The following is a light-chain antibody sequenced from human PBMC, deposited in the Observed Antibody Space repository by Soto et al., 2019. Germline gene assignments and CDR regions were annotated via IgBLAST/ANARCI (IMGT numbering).Light chain of an antibody. Sequence: QVSNSPFSLAASVCDGVTITCRASQGISSYLAWYQQKPGKAPKLLIYAASTLQTGVPSRFSGSGSGTDFTLTITSLQPEDFGTYYCHQTYSTPQTFGQGTKVDIK. J-gene: IGKJ1*01. CDR2: AAS. V-gene: IGKV1-39*01. CDR3: HQTYSTPQT. CDR1: QGISSY.